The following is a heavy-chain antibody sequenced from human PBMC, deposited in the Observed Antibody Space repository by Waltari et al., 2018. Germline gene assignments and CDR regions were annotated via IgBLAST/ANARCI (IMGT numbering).Heavy chain of an antibody. J-gene: IGHJ2*01. CDR3: AKADFGDPYWFFDL. D-gene: IGHD3-10*01. V-gene: IGHV3-23*01. CDR2: ITADGRSR. CDR1: GLLFGIYP. Sequence: EGHLLESGGGLVQTGGSLRLPCDAYGLLFGIYPLAWGRQAPGKGLEWVSTITADGRSRNYADSVKGRFTISRDNSKNILDLQMNTLRAEDTAVYFCAKADFGDPYWFFDLWGRGTLLTVSS.